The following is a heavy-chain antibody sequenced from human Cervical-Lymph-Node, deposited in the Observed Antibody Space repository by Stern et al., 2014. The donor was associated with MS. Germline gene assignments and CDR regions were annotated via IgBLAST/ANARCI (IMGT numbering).Heavy chain of an antibody. CDR2: IGSGGTAI. CDR3: STFVFY. J-gene: IGHJ4*02. Sequence: VQLVESGGGLVKPGGSLRLSCRASGSNFTDYYINWIRQAPGKGLEWISYIGSGGTAIFYADSVKGRFTISRDNTKNSVYLEMNSLRVDDTAIYYCSTFVFYWGQGTLVTVSS. D-gene: IGHD3-16*01. CDR1: GSNFTDYY. V-gene: IGHV3-11*01.